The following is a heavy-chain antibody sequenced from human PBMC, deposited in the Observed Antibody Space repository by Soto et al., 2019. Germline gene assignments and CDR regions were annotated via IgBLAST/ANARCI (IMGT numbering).Heavy chain of an antibody. D-gene: IGHD3-10*01. V-gene: IGHV1-58*01. Sequence: QMQLVQSGPEVKKPGTSVKVSCKASGFTVTSSAVQWVRQARGQRLEWIGWIVVGSGNTNYAQKFRERVTITRDMSPSTAYVELSSLRSEDTAVYYCAADKLLWFWELLPYYSYGMDVWGQGTTVTVSS. CDR3: AADKLLWFWELLPYYSYGMDV. J-gene: IGHJ6*02. CDR2: IVVGSGNT. CDR1: GFTVTSSA.